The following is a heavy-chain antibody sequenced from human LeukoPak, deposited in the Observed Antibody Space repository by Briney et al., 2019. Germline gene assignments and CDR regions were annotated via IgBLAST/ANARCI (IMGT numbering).Heavy chain of an antibody. V-gene: IGHV1-18*01. CDR3: ARSGYCSGGSCYFLDYYYYGMDV. Sequence: ASVKVSCKASGYTFTSYGISWVRQAPGQGLEWMGWISAYNGNTNYAQKLQGRVTMTTDTSTSTAYMELRSLRSDDTAVYYCARSGYCSGGSCYFLDYYYYGMDVWGQGTTVTVSS. CDR1: GYTFTSYG. J-gene: IGHJ6*02. D-gene: IGHD2-15*01. CDR2: ISAYNGNT.